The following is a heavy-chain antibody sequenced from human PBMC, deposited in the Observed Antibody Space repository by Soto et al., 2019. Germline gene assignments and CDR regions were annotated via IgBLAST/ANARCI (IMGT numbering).Heavy chain of an antibody. J-gene: IGHJ3*02. V-gene: IGHV3-7*04. CDR3: ARGDYYDSSGPFSDAFDI. CDR2: IKQDGSEK. Sequence: GGSLRLSCAASGFTFSSYWMSWVRQAPGKGLEWVANIKQDGSEKWYVDSVKGRFTISRDNAKNSLYLQVSSLRVEDTAVYYCARGDYYDSSGPFSDAFDIWGQGTMVT. D-gene: IGHD3-22*01. CDR1: GFTFSSYW.